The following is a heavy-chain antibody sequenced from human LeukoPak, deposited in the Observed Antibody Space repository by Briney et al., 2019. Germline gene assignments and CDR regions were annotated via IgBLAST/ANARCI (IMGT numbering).Heavy chain of an antibody. CDR3: ARDDGDVLYYYYGMDV. D-gene: IGHD4-17*01. CDR2: IWYDGSNK. CDR1: GFTFSSYG. Sequence: GRSLRLSCAASGFTFSSYGMHWARQAPGKGLEWVALIWYDGSNKYYADSVKGRFTISRDNSKNTLYLQMNSLRAEDTAVYYCARDDGDVLYYYYGMDVWGQGTRSPSP. V-gene: IGHV3-33*01. J-gene: IGHJ6*02.